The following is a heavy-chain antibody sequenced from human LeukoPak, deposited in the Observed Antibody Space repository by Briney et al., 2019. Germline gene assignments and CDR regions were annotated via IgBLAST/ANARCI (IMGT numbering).Heavy chain of an antibody. Sequence: SETLSLTCAVYGGSFSGYYWSWIRQPPGKGLEWMGEINHSGSTNYNPSLKSRVTISVDTSKNQFSLKLSSVTAADTAVYYCARVGRTYYYRSGDYMDVWGKGTTVTVSS. CDR1: GGSFSGYY. CDR2: INHSGST. CDR3: ARVGRTYYYRSGDYMDV. D-gene: IGHD3-10*01. J-gene: IGHJ6*03. V-gene: IGHV4-34*01.